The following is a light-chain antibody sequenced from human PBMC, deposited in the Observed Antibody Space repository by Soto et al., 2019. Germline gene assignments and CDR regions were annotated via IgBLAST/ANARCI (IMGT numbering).Light chain of an antibody. CDR2: GAS. V-gene: IGKV3-20*01. CDR3: QQYGSSPQT. Sequence: TVLTQSPGALSVSPWERATLSCRASQSVSSSYLAWYQQKPGQAPRLLIYGASSRATGIPDRFSGSGSGTDFTLTISRLEPEEFAVYYCQQYGSSPQTFGQGTKVDIK. CDR1: QSVSSSY. J-gene: IGKJ1*01.